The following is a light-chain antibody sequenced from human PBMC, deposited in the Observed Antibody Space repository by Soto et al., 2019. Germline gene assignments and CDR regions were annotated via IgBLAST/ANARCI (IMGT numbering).Light chain of an antibody. V-gene: IGKV1-5*03. CDR2: KAS. CDR1: QTINNW. J-gene: IGKJ1*01. Sequence: DIKMTQSPSTLSASVGDRVTITCRASQTINNWLAWYQQKPGKAPKLLISKASSLESGVPSRFSGSGSGTEFTLTISSLQPDDFATYCCQQYDTYPWTFGQGTKLEIK. CDR3: QQYDTYPWT.